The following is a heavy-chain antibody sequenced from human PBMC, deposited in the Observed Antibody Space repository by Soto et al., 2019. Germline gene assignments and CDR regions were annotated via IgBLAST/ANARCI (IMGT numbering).Heavy chain of an antibody. CDR1: GFTFSSYE. CDR2: ISSSGSTI. Sequence: PGGSLRLSCAASGFTFSSYEMNWVRQAPGKGLEWVSYISSSGSTIYYADSVKGRFTISRDNAKNSLYLQMNSLRAEDTAVYYCARDGEYCTNGVCSGYYYGMDVWGQGTTVTVSS. V-gene: IGHV3-48*03. CDR3: ARDGEYCTNGVCSGYYYGMDV. D-gene: IGHD2-8*01. J-gene: IGHJ6*02.